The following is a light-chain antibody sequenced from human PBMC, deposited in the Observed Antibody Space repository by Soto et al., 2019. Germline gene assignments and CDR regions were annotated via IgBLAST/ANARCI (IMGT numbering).Light chain of an antibody. CDR3: QQYNSSPWT. V-gene: IGKV1-5*01. CDR2: DAS. Sequence: DIQMTQSPSTLSASVGDRVTISCRASQSISSWLAWYQQKPGKAPKLLIYDASSLESGVPSRFSGSGSGTEFTLTISSLQPDDFAIYYCQQYNSSPWTFGQGTKVDIK. CDR1: QSISSW. J-gene: IGKJ1*01.